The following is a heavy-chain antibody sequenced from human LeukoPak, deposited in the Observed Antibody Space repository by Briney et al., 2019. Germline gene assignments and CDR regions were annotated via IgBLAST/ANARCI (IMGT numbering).Heavy chain of an antibody. CDR3: ARTINYYDSSGYLAY. D-gene: IGHD3-22*01. Sequence: PSETLSLTCTVSGGSISSSSYYWGWIRQPPGKGLESIGSIYYSGSSYYNPSLKSRVTISVDTSKNQFSLKLSSVTAADTAVYYCARTINYYDSSGYLAYRGQGTLVTVSS. V-gene: IGHV4-39*01. CDR1: GGSISSSSYY. J-gene: IGHJ4*02. CDR2: IYYSGSS.